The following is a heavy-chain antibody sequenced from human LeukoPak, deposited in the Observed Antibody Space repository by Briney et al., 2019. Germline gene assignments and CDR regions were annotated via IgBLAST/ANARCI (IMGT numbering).Heavy chain of an antibody. V-gene: IGHV3-43*02. CDR2: INEDGGKT. Sequence: GGSLRLSCAASGFSFDDYPMHWVRQAPGKGLEWVSLINEDGGKTFYADSVRVRFTISRDNSKNSLYLQMNSLRTEDTALYYCAKEIDTLGTNAFDIWGQGTIVTVSS. D-gene: IGHD2-15*01. CDR1: GFSFDDYP. J-gene: IGHJ3*02. CDR3: AKEIDTLGTNAFDI.